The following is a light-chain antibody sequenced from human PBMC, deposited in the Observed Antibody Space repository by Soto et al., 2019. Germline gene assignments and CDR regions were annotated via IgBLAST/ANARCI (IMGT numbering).Light chain of an antibody. J-gene: IGLJ3*02. V-gene: IGLV2-14*01. CDR2: DVT. CDR3: YSYTSSDSWV. Sequence: QSVLTQPASVSGSPGQSITISCTGTTSDVGAYNYVSWYQQHPDKAPKLMIYDVTNRPPGVSERFSGSKSGNTASLSISGLQAEDEADYYCYSYTSSDSWVFGGGTKLTVL. CDR1: TSDVGAYNY.